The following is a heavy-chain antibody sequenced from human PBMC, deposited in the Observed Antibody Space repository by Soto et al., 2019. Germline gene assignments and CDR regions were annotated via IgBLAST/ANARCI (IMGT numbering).Heavy chain of an antibody. D-gene: IGHD3-10*01. J-gene: IGHJ4*02. V-gene: IGHV1-69*02. CDR2: DNPILSMS. CDR1: GDTFNFYS. Sequence: QVQLVQSGAEVKSAGSSVKVSCKASGDTFNFYSINWVRQAPGLGLEGVGRDNPILSMSNYAERFQGRVTMTAHKSTGTAYMELRSLRSEDTAIYYCASNYGSGYRAFDSWGQGALVTVSS. CDR3: ASNYGSGYRAFDS.